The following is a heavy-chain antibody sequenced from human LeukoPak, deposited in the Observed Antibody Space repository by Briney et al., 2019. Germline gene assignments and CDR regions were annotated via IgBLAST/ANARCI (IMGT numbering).Heavy chain of an antibody. D-gene: IGHD2/OR15-2a*01. Sequence: SVKVYCKASGGTFSSYAISWARQAPGQGREWMGGIIPIFGTANYAQKFQGRVTITTAASTSTAYMELSSLRSEDTAVYYCARVDLWGQRDFRYYWGQGTLVTVSS. CDR3: ARVDLWGQRDFRYY. CDR1: GGTFSSYA. J-gene: IGHJ4*02. V-gene: IGHV1-69*05. CDR2: IIPIFGTA.